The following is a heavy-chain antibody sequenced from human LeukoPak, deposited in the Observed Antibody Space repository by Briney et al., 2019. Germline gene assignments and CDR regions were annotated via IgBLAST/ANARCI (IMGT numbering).Heavy chain of an antibody. Sequence: SETLSLTCTVSGGSISSYYWSWIRQPPGKGLEWIGYIYYSGITNYNPSLKSRVTISVDTSKNQFSLKLSSVTAADTAVYYCARGRSGPWGYYYFDYWGQGTLVTVSS. CDR1: GGSISSYY. D-gene: IGHD3-16*01. V-gene: IGHV4-59*01. J-gene: IGHJ4*02. CDR2: IYYSGIT. CDR3: ARGRSGPWGYYYFDY.